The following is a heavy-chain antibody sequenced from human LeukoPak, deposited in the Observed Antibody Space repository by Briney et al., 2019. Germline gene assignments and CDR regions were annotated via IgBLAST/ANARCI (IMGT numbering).Heavy chain of an antibody. CDR2: IKPDEGER. J-gene: IGHJ4*02. CDR3: ARASGPVYASDSLNF. CDR1: GFTVSDNY. D-gene: IGHD3-10*01. Sequence: PGGSLRLSCAASGFTVSDNYMSWVRQAPGKGLEWVANIKPDEGERYYVDSVKGRFTISRDNAKNSLYLQMNSLRGDDTAVYYCARASGPVYASDSLNFWGQGTLVTVSS. V-gene: IGHV3-7*01.